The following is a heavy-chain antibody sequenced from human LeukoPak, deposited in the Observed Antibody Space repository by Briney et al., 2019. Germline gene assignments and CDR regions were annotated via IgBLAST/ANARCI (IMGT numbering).Heavy chain of an antibody. V-gene: IGHV4-30-4*08. CDR1: GGSISSGDYY. Sequence: SETLSLTCTVSGGSISSGDYYRSWIRQPPGKGLEWIGYIYYSGSTYYNPSLKSRVTISVDTSKNQFSLKLSSVTAADTAVYYCARETGVRVAAAAFDYWGQGTLVTVSS. CDR2: IYYSGST. D-gene: IGHD6-13*01. CDR3: ARETGVRVAAAAFDY. J-gene: IGHJ4*02.